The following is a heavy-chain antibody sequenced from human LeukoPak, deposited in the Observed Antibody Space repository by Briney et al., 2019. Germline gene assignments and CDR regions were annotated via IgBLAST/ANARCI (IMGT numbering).Heavy chain of an antibody. D-gene: IGHD3-3*01. J-gene: IGHJ6*03. CDR3: ARVSNPWDFWSGYQSLYYYMDV. Sequence: SETPSLTCTVSGCSISSSSYYWGWIRHPPGKGLEWIGSIYYSGSTNYNPYLKSRVTISVDTSKNQFSLKLSSVTAADTAVYYCARVSNPWDFWSGYQSLYYYMDVWGKGATVTVSS. V-gene: IGHV4-39*07. CDR1: GCSISSSSYY. CDR2: IYYSGST.